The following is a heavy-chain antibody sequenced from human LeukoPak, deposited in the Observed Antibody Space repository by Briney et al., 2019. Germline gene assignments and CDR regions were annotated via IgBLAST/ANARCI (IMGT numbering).Heavy chain of an antibody. J-gene: IGHJ4*02. CDR2: INWNGGST. V-gene: IGHV3-20*04. CDR3: ARGRIIRGYFDY. Sequence: SGGSLRLSCAASGFTFDDYGMSWVRQAPGKWLEGVSGINWNGGSTGYADSVKGGFTVSRGNAKNSLYVQMNSLRAEDTALYYCARGRIIRGYFDYWGQGTLVTVSS. CDR1: GFTFDDYG. D-gene: IGHD2/OR15-2a*01.